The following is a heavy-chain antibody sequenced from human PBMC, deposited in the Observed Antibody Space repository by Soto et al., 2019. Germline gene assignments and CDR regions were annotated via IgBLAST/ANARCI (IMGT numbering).Heavy chain of an antibody. CDR2: INHRGST. J-gene: IGHJ5*02. CDR1: GGSFSGYY. V-gene: IGHV4-34*01. Sequence: QVQLQQWGAGLLKPSETLSLTCAVYGGSFSGYYWSWIRQPPGKGLEWIGEINHRGSTNYNPSLKSRVTISVDTSKNQFSLKLSSVTAADTAVYYCARGSWAAGTIFGFDPWGQGTLVTVSS. CDR3: ARGSWAAGTIFGFDP. D-gene: IGHD6-13*01.